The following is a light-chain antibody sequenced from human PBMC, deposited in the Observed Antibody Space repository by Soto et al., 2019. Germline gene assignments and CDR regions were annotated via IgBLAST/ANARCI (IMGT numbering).Light chain of an antibody. Sequence: VIWMTQTPSLLSASTGERVTSSCPMSQGISSYLAWYQQKPGKAPELLIYAASTLQSGVPSRVSGSGSGTDFTLTISCLQSEEFATYYCQQYYSFPWTFGQGTKVDIK. CDR1: QGISSY. CDR2: AAS. J-gene: IGKJ1*01. V-gene: IGKV1D-8*01. CDR3: QQYYSFPWT.